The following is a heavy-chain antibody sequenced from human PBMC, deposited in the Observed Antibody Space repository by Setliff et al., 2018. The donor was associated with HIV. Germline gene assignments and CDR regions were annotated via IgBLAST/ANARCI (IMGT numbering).Heavy chain of an antibody. CDR2: IFYSGST. V-gene: IGHV4-59*08. CDR3: ARNDAFDI. J-gene: IGHJ3*02. CDR1: GGSISTYY. Sequence: SETLSLTCTVSGGSISTYYWSWIRQPPGKGLEWIGYIFYSGSTNYNPSLKSRVTISVDTSKNQFSLKLSSVTAADTAVYYCARNDAFDIWGQGTLVTVSS.